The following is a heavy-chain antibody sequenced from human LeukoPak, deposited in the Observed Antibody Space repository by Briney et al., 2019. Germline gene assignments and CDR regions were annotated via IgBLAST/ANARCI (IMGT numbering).Heavy chain of an antibody. CDR3: ARVSLYYGSGTYYPPDY. J-gene: IGHJ4*02. V-gene: IGHV3-7*01. D-gene: IGHD3-10*01. Sequence: GGSLRLSCATSGFSFSKSWMSWVRQAPGKGLEWVANIKEDGSEKYYVDSMEGRFTISRDNAKNSLYLQMNSLRAEDTAVYYCARVSLYYGSGTYYPPDYWGQGTLVTVSS. CDR2: IKEDGSEK. CDR1: GFSFSKSW.